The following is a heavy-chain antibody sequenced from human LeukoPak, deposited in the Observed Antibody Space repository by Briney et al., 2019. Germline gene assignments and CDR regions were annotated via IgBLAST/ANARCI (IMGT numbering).Heavy chain of an antibody. J-gene: IGHJ6*02. CDR2: ISYDGSNK. CDR3: ARNKYYYDSSGYYHYYYYYYGMDV. CDR1: GFTFSSYA. Sequence: PGGSLRLSGAASGFTFSSYAMHWVRQAPGKGLEWVAVISYDGSNKYYADSVKGRFTISRDNSKNTLYLQMNSLRAEDTAVYYCARNKYYYDSSGYYHYYYYYYGMDVWGQGTTVTVSS. V-gene: IGHV3-30-3*01. D-gene: IGHD3-22*01.